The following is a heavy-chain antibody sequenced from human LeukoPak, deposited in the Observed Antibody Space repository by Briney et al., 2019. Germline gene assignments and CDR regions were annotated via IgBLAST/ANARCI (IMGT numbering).Heavy chain of an antibody. CDR2: VRQDGSET. CDR1: GFTFSNYW. V-gene: IGHV3-7*01. CDR3: ARHPYSGGWYLMC. J-gene: IGHJ4*02. D-gene: IGHD6-19*01. Sequence: GGSLRLSCAASGFTFSNYWMSWVRQPPGKGLEWVANVRQDGSETYYVDSVKGRFTISRDNTKNSLYLQMNSLRAEDTAVYYCARHPYSGGWYLMCWGQGTLVTVSS.